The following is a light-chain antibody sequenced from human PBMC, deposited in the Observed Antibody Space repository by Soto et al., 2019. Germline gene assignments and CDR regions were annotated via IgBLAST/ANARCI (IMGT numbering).Light chain of an antibody. V-gene: IGKV3-20*01. Sequence: EVVLTQSPGTLSLSPGERATLSCRASQRISSSFVAWYQQTPGQAPWLLMYGASNRAGGIPDRFSGSGSGTDFTLTISRLEPEDFAVYYCQQYGNSPKLTFGGGTKVEIK. CDR3: QQYGNSPKLT. CDR1: QRISSSF. J-gene: IGKJ4*01. CDR2: GAS.